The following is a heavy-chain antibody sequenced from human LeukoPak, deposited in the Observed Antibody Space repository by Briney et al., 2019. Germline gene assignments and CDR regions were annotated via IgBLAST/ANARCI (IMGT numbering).Heavy chain of an antibody. Sequence: ASVKVSCKASGGTFSSYAISWVRQAPGQGLEWMGGIIPIFGTANYAQKFQGRVTITADESTSTAYMELSSLRSEDTAVYYCAREEVGANDNWGQGTLVTVSS. CDR2: IIPIFGTA. CDR1: GGTFSSYA. J-gene: IGHJ4*02. D-gene: IGHD1-26*01. CDR3: AREEVGANDN. V-gene: IGHV1-69*13.